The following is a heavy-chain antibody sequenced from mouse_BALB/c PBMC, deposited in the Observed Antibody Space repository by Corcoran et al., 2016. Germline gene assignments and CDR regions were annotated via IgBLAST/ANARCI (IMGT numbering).Heavy chain of an antibody. Sequence: EDQLQQSGPELVKPGASGKISCKAAGYSFTGYYMHWVKQSHVNSLEWIGRINPYNGATSYNQNFKDKASLTVDKSSSTAYMELHSLTSEDSAVYYCANGGYVNFYAMDYWGQGTSVTVSS. CDR3: ANGGYVNFYAMDY. CDR1: GYSFTGYY. V-gene: IGHV1-26*01. J-gene: IGHJ4*01. D-gene: IGHD2-1*01. CDR2: INPYNGAT.